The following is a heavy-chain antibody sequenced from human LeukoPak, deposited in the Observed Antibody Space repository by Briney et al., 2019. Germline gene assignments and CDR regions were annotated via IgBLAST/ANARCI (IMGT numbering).Heavy chain of an antibody. CDR1: GGTFSSYA. D-gene: IGHD5/OR15-5a*01. Sequence: SVKVSCKASGGTFSSYAISWVRQAPGQGLEWMGGIIPIFGTANYAQKFQGRVTITTDESTSTAYMELSSLRSEDTAVYYCAISLGCVFEGEYFQHWGQGHLVTVSS. CDR2: IIPIFGTA. V-gene: IGHV1-69*05. J-gene: IGHJ1*01. CDR3: AISLGCVFEGEYFQH.